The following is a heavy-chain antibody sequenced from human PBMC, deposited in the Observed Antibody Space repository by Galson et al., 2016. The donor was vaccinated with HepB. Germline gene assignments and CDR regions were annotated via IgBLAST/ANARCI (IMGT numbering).Heavy chain of an antibody. CDR2: INHSGST. CDR3: ARGIGAARNFDY. V-gene: IGHV4-34*01. D-gene: IGHD6-6*01. CDR1: GGSFSGYY. J-gene: IGHJ4*02. Sequence: SETLSLTCAVFGGSFSGYYWSCIRQPPGKGLEWIGEINHSGSTDFNPSLKSRVTVSVDTSKNQFSLKLNSVTAADTAVYYCARGIGAARNFDYWGQGTLVTVSS.